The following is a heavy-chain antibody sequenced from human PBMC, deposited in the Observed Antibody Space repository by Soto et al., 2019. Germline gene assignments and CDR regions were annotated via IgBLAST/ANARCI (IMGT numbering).Heavy chain of an antibody. Sequence: XGPTLVNPTQTLTLTCTFSGFSLTTSGMCVTWIRQPPGKALEWLALIDWDDDKYYSSSLKTRLTISKDTSENQVVLSMTNMDPVDTATYYCARIEATSSWYYFDSSGQGTLVTVSS. CDR3: ARIEATSSWYYFDS. J-gene: IGHJ4*02. CDR1: GFSLTTSGMC. V-gene: IGHV2-70*01. CDR2: IDWDDDK. D-gene: IGHD6-13*01.